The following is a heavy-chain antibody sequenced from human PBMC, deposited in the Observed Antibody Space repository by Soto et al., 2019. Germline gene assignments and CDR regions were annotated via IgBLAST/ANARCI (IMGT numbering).Heavy chain of an antibody. CDR2: FSGSGDST. CDR3: AKGGVGVTTIAS. CDR1: GITFSD. D-gene: IGHD5-12*01. V-gene: IGHV3-23*01. Sequence: EVQLLESGGGLVQPGGSLRLSCAASGITFSDMSWVRQAPGKGLEWVSGFSGSGDSTYYADSVKGRFTISRDSSKSTLYLQMNSLRVEDTAVYYCAKGGVGVTTIASWCQGTLVTVSS. J-gene: IGHJ5*02.